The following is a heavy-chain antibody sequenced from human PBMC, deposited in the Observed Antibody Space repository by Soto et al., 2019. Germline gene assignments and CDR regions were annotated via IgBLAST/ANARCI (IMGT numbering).Heavy chain of an antibody. J-gene: IGHJ4*02. V-gene: IGHV3-21*01. CDR3: ARNNGDYEVY. CDR1: GFTFSSYS. CDR2: ISSSGKTI. D-gene: IGHD4-17*01. Sequence: EVQLVESGGGLVKPGGSLRLSCAASGFTFSSYSMNWVRQAPGKGLEWVSYISSSGKTIHYADSVKGRFTISRDNAKNSLYLQMNSLRAEDTAVYYCARNNGDYEVYWGQGTLVTVSS.